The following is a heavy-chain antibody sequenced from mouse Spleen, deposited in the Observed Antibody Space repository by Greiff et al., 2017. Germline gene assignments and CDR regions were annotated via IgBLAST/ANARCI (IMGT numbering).Heavy chain of an antibody. V-gene: IGHV5-4*01. CDR2: ISDGGSYT. CDR1: GFTFSSYA. D-gene: IGHD4-1*01. CDR3: ASINWDVGY. J-gene: IGHJ2*01. Sequence: EVQVVESGGGLVKPGGSLKLSCAASGFTFSSYAMSWVRQTPEKRLEWVATISDGGSYTYYPDNVKGRFTISRDNAKNNLYLQMSHLKSEDTAMYYCASINWDVGYWGQGTTLTVSS.